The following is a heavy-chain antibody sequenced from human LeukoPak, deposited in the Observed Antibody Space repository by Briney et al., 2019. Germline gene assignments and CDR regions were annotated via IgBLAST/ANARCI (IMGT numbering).Heavy chain of an antibody. CDR2: INPNSGGT. CDR3: ARDRPKYCSSTSCYVFDP. V-gene: IGHV1-2*02. D-gene: IGHD2-2*01. Sequence: ASVKVSCKASGYTFTGYYMHWVRQSPGQGLEWMGWINPNSGGTNYAQKFQGRVTMTRDTSISTAYMERSRLRSGDTAVYYCARDRPKYCSSTSCYVFDPWGQGTLVTVSS. CDR1: GYTFTGYY. J-gene: IGHJ5*02.